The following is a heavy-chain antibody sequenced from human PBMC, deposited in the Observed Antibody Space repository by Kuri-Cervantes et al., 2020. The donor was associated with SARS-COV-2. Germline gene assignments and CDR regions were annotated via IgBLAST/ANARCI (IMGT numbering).Heavy chain of an antibody. V-gene: IGHV3-30*03. CDR1: GFTFSDYG. CDR2: LSYDGSNK. CDR3: ARGVWFGDY. J-gene: IGHJ4*02. Sequence: GGSLRLSCVASGFTFSDYGMHWVRQAPGKDLEWVAVLSYDGSNKYYAGSVKGRFTISRDDSKNTLYLQMNSLRAEDTAVYYCARGVWFGDYWGQGTLVTVSS. D-gene: IGHD3-10*01.